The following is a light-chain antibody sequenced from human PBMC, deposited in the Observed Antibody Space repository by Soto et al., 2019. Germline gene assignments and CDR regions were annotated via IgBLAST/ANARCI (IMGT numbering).Light chain of an antibody. V-gene: IGLV2-14*01. CDR3: SSYTRSTTHV. CDR1: SGDIGSYNY. Sequence: QSALTQPASVSGSPGQSITISCTGTSGDIGSYNYVSWFQHHPGKAPKLILFAVSDRPSGVSNRSSGSRSGNTASLTISGLQPEDEAIYYCSSYTRSTTHVFGTGTKVTVL. J-gene: IGLJ1*01. CDR2: AVS.